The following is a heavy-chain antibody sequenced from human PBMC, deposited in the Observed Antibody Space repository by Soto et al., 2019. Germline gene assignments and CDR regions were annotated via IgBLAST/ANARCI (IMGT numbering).Heavy chain of an antibody. D-gene: IGHD2-2*02. V-gene: IGHV4-59*01. CDR3: ARGYCSSTSCYIWDNWFDP. CDR1: GVSISCYY. CDR2: IYYSGRT. Sequence: PSETLSLTCTVSGVSISCYYWSWFRQPPGKGLEWIGYIYYSGRTNYNPPLKSRVTISVDTSKNQFSLKLSSVTAADTAVYYCARGYCSSTSCYIWDNWFDPWGQGTLVTVSS. J-gene: IGHJ5*02.